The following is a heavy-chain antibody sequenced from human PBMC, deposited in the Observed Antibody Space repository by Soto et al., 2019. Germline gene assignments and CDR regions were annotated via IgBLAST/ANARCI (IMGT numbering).Heavy chain of an antibody. V-gene: IGHV3-7*03. CDR1: GFTFNTYW. CDR2: MDQDGSDK. D-gene: IGHD3-3*01. CDR3: ARSQRGFLESWTDY. J-gene: IGHJ4*02. Sequence: PGGSLRLSCAASGFTFNTYWMTWVRQAPGKGLEWVATMDQDGSDKYYVDSVKGRFTISRDNAKNSLYLQMNSLTAEDTAVYYCARSQRGFLESWTDYWGQGPLVTVSS.